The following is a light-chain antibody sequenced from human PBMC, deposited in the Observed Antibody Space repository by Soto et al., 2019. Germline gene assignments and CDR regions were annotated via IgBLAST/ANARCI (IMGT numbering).Light chain of an antibody. Sequence: EVVMTQSPVTLSVSPGESATLSCRASQSVDGYFAWYQQKPCQAPRLLIYGASTRATGVTARFRGGGSGTEFTLTISSLQSKDSAVYYCQQYHKWPPITFGQGTLLEIK. CDR3: QQYHKWPPIT. CDR2: GAS. V-gene: IGKV3-15*01. J-gene: IGKJ5*01. CDR1: QSVDGY.